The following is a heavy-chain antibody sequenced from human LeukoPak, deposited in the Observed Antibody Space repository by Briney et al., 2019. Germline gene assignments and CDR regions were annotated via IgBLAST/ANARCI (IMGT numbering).Heavy chain of an antibody. J-gene: IGHJ5*02. CDR3: ARDHDYGDYDWFDP. CDR2: INPNSGGT. Sequence: ASVKVSCKASGYTFTGYYMHWVRQAPGQGLEWMGWINPNSGGTNYAQKFQGRVTMTRDTSISTAYMELSRLRSDDTAVYYCARDHDYGDYDWFDPWGQGTLVTVSS. D-gene: IGHD4-17*01. V-gene: IGHV1-2*02. CDR1: GYTFTGYY.